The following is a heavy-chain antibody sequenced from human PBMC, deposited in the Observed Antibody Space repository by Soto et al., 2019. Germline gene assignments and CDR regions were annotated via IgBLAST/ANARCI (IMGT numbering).Heavy chain of an antibody. CDR1: GFTFSSYG. J-gene: IGHJ3*02. Sequence: QVQLVESGGGVVQPGRSLRLSCAASGFTFSSYGMHWVRQAPGKGLEWVAVISYDGSNKYYADSVKGQFTISRDNSKNTLYRQMNSLRAEDTAMYYCSNSYCSGGSCYYTLYDAFYIWGQGTMVTVSS. D-gene: IGHD2-15*01. V-gene: IGHV3-30*18. CDR2: ISYDGSNK. CDR3: SNSYCSGGSCYYTLYDAFYI.